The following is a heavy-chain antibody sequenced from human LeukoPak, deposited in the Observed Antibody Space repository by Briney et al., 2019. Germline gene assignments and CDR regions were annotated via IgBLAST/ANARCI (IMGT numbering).Heavy chain of an antibody. CDR2: IWYDGSDK. V-gene: IGHV3-33*01. CDR3: ARDPEHYGSGSYLDY. Sequence: GRSLRLSCAASGFTFSSYGMHWVRQEPGKGLEWVAVIWYDGSDKFYADSVKGRFTISRDNSKNTLYLQMNSLRAEDTAVYYCARDPEHYGSGSYLDYWGQGSLVTVSS. D-gene: IGHD3-10*01. CDR1: GFTFSSYG. J-gene: IGHJ4*02.